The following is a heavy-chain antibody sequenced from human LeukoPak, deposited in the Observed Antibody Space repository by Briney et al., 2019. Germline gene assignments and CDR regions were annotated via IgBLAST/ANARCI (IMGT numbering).Heavy chain of an antibody. CDR2: IYYSGTT. CDR3: ARDRNYYDTSGYHVDSLDI. Sequence: SETLSLTCTVSGGSISSGGSFWSWIRQYPGKGLEWIGYIYYSGTTYYNPSLKSRVTISVDTSKNQFSLNLSSVTAADTAVYYCARDRNYYDTSGYHVDSLDIWGQGTMVTVSS. D-gene: IGHD3-22*01. CDR1: GGSISSGGSF. V-gene: IGHV4-31*03. J-gene: IGHJ3*02.